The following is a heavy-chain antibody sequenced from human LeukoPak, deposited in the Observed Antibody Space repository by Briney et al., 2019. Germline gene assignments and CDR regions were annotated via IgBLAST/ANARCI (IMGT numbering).Heavy chain of an antibody. Sequence: GGSLRLSCAASGFTFSSYAMSWVRQAPGKGLEWVSAISGSGGSTYYADSVKGRFTISRDNSKNTLYLQMNSLRAEDTAVYYCAKSYSGGWYLAWFDPWGQGTLVTVSS. CDR3: AKSYSGGWYLAWFDP. J-gene: IGHJ5*02. V-gene: IGHV3-23*01. D-gene: IGHD6-19*01. CDR2: ISGSGGST. CDR1: GFTFSSYA.